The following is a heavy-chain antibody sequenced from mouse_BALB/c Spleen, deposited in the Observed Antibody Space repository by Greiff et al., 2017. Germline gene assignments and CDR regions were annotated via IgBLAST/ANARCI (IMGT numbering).Heavy chain of an antibody. J-gene: IGHJ1*01. V-gene: IGHV5-6-5*01. CDR1: GFTFSSYA. CDR2: ISSGGST. CDR3: ARGARTRSYWYFDV. Sequence: DVKLVESGGGLVKPGGSLKLSCAASGFTFSSYAMSWVRQTPEKRLEWVASISSGGSTYYPDSVKGRFTISRDNARNILYLQMSSLRSEDTAMYYCARGARTRSYWYFDVWGAGTTVTVSS.